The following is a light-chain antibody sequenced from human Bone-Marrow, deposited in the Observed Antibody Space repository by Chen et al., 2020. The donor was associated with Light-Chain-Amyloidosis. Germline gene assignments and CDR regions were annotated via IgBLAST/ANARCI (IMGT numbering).Light chain of an antibody. CDR1: NIGSTS. V-gene: IGLV3-21*02. CDR2: DDS. Sequence: SYLLTHPPSVSAAPGQTATIACGGNNIGSTSVHWYQQTPGQAPLLLVYDDSDRPSGLPERLSGSNSGNTATLTISRVEAGDEADYYCQVWDRSSDRAVFGGGTKLTVL. J-gene: IGLJ3*02. CDR3: QVWDRSSDRAV.